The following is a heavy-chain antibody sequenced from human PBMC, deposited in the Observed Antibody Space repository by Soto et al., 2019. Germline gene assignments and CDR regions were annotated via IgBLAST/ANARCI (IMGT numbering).Heavy chain of an antibody. D-gene: IGHD3-10*01. Sequence: SETLSLTCTVSGGSISSYYWSWIRQPPGKGLEWIGYIYYSGCTNYNPSLKSRVTISVDTSKNQFSLKLSSVTAADTAVYYCARGRNWFDPWGQGTLVTVS. CDR3: ARGRNWFDP. V-gene: IGHV4-59*08. CDR1: GGSISSYY. J-gene: IGHJ5*02. CDR2: IYYSGCT.